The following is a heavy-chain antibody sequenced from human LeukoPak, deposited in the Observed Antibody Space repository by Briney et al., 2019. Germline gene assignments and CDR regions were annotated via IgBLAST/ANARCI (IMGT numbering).Heavy chain of an antibody. Sequence: SETLSLTCTVSGGSISSSSYYWGWIRQPPGKGLEWDGSIYYSGSTYYNPSLKGRVAISVDTSKNQSSLKLSSVTAADTAVYYCATLRSITVIVVVSPGLFDYWGQGTLVTVSS. V-gene: IGHV4-39*01. D-gene: IGHD3-22*01. CDR2: IYYSGST. CDR1: GGSISSSSYY. CDR3: ATLRSITVIVVVSPGLFDY. J-gene: IGHJ4*02.